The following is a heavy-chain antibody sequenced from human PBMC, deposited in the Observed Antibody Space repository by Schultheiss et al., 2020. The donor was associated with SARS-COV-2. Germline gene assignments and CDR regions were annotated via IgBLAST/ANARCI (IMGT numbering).Heavy chain of an antibody. CDR1: GGTFSSYA. CDR3: ARSTETTVYYYYGMDV. CDR2: ISVKNGNT. D-gene: IGHD4-17*01. J-gene: IGHJ6*02. Sequence: ASVKVSCKASGGTFSSYAISWVRQAPGQGLEWMGWISVKNGNTNYAQKLQGRVTMTTDTSTTTAYMELRSLRSDDTAVYYCARSTETTVYYYYGMDVWGQGTTVTVSS. V-gene: IGHV1-18*01.